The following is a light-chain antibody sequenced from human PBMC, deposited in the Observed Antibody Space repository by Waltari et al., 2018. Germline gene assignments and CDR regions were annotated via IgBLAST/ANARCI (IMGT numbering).Light chain of an antibody. J-gene: IGKJ1*01. CDR1: QRVSSA. CDR3: RNYLRLPVT. CDR2: GAC. Sequence: EIVLTQSPGTLSLSLGERATLSCRASQRVSSALTWYQQKPGQAPRLLIYGACTRDTGIPDRYSGSGSGADFSLTISRREPDDFAVYYCRNYLRLPVTFGQGTTVEI. V-gene: IGKV3-20*01.